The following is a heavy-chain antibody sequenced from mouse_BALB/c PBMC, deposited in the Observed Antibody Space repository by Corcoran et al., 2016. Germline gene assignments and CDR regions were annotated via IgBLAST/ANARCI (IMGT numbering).Heavy chain of an antibody. CDR3: ARITTATDYAIDY. CDR1: GYSFTDYT. V-gene: IGHV1-18*01. J-gene: IGHJ4*01. D-gene: IGHD1-2*01. CDR2: INPCNDGT. Sequence: EVQLQQSGPELVKPGASMKLSCKASGYSFTDYTMNWVKQSHGKNLEWIGLINPCNDGTNYNQKFKDKATLTADKSSSTAYMELLSLTSEDSAVYYCARITTATDYAIDYWGQGTLVTVSS.